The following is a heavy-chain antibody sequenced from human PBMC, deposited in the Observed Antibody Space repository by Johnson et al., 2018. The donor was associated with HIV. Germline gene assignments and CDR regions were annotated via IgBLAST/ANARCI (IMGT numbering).Heavy chain of an antibody. J-gene: IGHJ3*02. CDR3: AKQLYDLNYDFWSGYPI. CDR2: IWYDGSNK. D-gene: IGHD3-3*01. Sequence: QEQLVESGGGVVQPGRSLRLSCAASGFTFSSYGMHWVRQAPGKGLEWVAVIWYDGSNKYYEDSVKGRFTISRDNSKNTLYLQMNSLRAEDTAVYYCAKQLYDLNYDFWSGYPIWGQGTMVTVSS. CDR1: GFTFSSYG. V-gene: IGHV3-33*06.